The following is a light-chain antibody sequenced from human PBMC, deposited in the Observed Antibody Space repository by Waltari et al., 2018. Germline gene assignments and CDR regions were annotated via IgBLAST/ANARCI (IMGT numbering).Light chain of an antibody. CDR2: DDN. CDR3: GTWDSSLSVVL. V-gene: IGLV1-51*01. Sequence: QSVLTQPPSVSAAPGQKVTISCSGRNSNPGNNYVSWYQQGPGTAPQLLIYDDNKRPSGIPDRFSGSKSGTSATLGITGLQTGDEADYYCGTWDSSLSVVLFGGGTKLTVL. J-gene: IGLJ2*01. CDR1: NSNPGNNY.